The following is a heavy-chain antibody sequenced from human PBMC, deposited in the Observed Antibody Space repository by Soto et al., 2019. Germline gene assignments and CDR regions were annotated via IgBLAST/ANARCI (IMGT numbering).Heavy chain of an antibody. D-gene: IGHD6-13*01. Sequence: QVQLVESGGGVVQPGRSLRLSCAASGFTFSSYGMHWVRQAPGKGLEWVAVIWYDGSNKYYADSVKGRFTISRDNSKNTLYLQMNSLRAEDTAVYYCARDRGYSSSWYAYWGQGTLVTVSS. CDR3: ARDRGYSSSWYAY. CDR2: IWYDGSNK. CDR1: GFTFSSYG. J-gene: IGHJ4*02. V-gene: IGHV3-33*01.